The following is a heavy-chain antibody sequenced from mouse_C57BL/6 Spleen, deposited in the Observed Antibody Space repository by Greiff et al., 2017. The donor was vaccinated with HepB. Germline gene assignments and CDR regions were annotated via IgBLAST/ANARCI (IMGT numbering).Heavy chain of an antibody. CDR3: ARSGYGNYPFDY. D-gene: IGHD2-1*01. CDR1: GYTFTTYP. Sequence: VQLVESGAELVKPGASVKMSCKASGYTFTTYPIEWMKQNHGKSLEWIGNFHPYNDDTKYNEKFKGKATLTVEKSSSTVYLELSRLTSDDSAVYYCARSGYGNYPFDYWGQGTTLTVSS. CDR2: FHPYNDDT. J-gene: IGHJ2*01. V-gene: IGHV1-47*01.